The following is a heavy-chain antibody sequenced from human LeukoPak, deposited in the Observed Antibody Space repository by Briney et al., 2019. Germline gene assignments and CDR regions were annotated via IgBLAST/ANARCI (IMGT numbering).Heavy chain of an antibody. CDR1: GFTFDDYA. V-gene: IGHV3-66*02. CDR2: IYSGGNT. Sequence: GGSLRLSCAASGFTFDDYAMHWVRQAPGKGLEWVSVIYSGGNTWYADSVKGRFTNSRDDSKNTVYLQMNSLRPEDTAMYYCASATYCAGDCYAFFDFWGQGALVTVSS. CDR3: ASATYCAGDCYAFFDF. J-gene: IGHJ4*02. D-gene: IGHD2-21*02.